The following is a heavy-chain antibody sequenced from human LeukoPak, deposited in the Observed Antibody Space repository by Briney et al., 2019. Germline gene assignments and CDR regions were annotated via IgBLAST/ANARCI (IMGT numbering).Heavy chain of an antibody. Sequence: SETLSLTCTVSGGSISSYYWSWIRQPPGKGLEWIGEINHSGSTNYNPSLKSRVTISVDTSKNQFSLKLSSVTAADTAVYYCARRILKGHNDYWGQGTLVTVSS. D-gene: IGHD2-15*01. V-gene: IGHV4-34*01. CDR1: GGSISSYY. CDR3: ARRILKGHNDY. J-gene: IGHJ4*02. CDR2: INHSGST.